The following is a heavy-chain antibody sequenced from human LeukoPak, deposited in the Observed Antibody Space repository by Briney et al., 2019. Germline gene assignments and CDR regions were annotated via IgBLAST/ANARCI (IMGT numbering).Heavy chain of an antibody. V-gene: IGHV7-4-1*02. J-gene: IGHJ4*02. CDR2: ITTDTGNP. D-gene: IGHD6-19*01. CDR3: ARECIAVAGCDY. CDR1: GYAFNSNA. Sequence: ASVNVSCKASGYAFNSNAINWVRQAPGRGLEWMGWITTDTGNPTYAQGFTGRFVFSLDTSVSTAHLQISSLKAEDTAVYYCARECIAVAGCDYWGQGTLVTVSS.